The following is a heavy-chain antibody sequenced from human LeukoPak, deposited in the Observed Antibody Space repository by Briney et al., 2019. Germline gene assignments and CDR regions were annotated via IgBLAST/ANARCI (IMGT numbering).Heavy chain of an antibody. CDR2: INAYNGCT. V-gene: IGHV1-2*02. CDR3: ARGKIAVGSSDGFDY. Sequence: ASVKVSCKASGYTFTSYFINWVRQAPGQGLEWMGWINAYNGCTNYAQKFQGRVTITRHTSISTAYMDGSSLRSDDTAVYYCARGKIAVGSSDGFDYWGQGTLVTVSS. CDR1: GYTFTSYF. J-gene: IGHJ4*02. D-gene: IGHD6-19*01.